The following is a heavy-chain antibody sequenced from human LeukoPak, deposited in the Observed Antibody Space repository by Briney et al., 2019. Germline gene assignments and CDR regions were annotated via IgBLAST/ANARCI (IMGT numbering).Heavy chain of an antibody. CDR2: ISAYNGNT. V-gene: IGHV1-18*01. CDR1: GYTFTSYG. J-gene: IGHJ5*02. Sequence: GASVKVSCKASGYTFTSYGISWVRQAPGQGLEWMGWISAYNGNTNYAQKLQGRVTMTTDTSTSTAYMELRSLRSDDTAVYYCVRDLYDFWSGYYGRFDPWGQGTLVTVSS. CDR3: VRDLYDFWSGYYGRFDP. D-gene: IGHD3-3*01.